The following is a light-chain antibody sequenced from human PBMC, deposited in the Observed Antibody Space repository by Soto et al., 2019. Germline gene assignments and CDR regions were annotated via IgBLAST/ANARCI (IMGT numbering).Light chain of an antibody. CDR1: SGHSNYA. CDR3: QIWDTDTIV. V-gene: IGLV4-69*01. J-gene: IGLJ2*01. CDR2: VHSDGGH. Sequence: QLVLTQSPSASASLGASVKLTCTLTSGHSNYAIAWHQKQPEKGPRYLMKVHSDGGHNKDDGIPDRFSGSSSGAERHLSISSLQSEDEADYFCQIWDTDTIVFGGGTKLTVL.